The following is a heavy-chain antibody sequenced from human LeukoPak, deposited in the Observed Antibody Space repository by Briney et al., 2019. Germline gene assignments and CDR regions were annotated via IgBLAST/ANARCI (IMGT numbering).Heavy chain of an antibody. J-gene: IGHJ6*03. Sequence: QTGGSLRLSCAAAGFTFSSYAMHWVRQAPGKGLEWVAVISYDGSNKYYADSVKGRFTISRDNSKNTLYLQMNSLRAEDTAMYYCASPVGWAYYYYYMDVCAKGPRSPSP. V-gene: IGHV3-30-3*01. CDR1: GFTFSSYA. CDR3: ASPVGWAYYYYYMDV. CDR2: ISYDGSNK. D-gene: IGHD1-26*01.